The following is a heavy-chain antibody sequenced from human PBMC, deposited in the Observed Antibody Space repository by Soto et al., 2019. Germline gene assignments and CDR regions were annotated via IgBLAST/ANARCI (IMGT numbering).Heavy chain of an antibody. V-gene: IGHV1-69*13. CDR3: TLGFLGYCSGGSCYSVYYGMDV. CDR2: IIPIFGTA. Sequence: GASVKVSCKASGGTFSSYAISWVRQAPGQGLEWMGGIIPIFGTANYAQKYQGRVTITADESTSTAYMELSSLRSEDTAVYYCTLGFLGYCSGGSCYSVYYGMDVWGQGTTVTVAS. CDR1: GGTFSSYA. J-gene: IGHJ6*02. D-gene: IGHD2-15*01.